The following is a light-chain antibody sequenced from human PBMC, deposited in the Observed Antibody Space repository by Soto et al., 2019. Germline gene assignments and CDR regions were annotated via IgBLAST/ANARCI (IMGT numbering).Light chain of an antibody. Sequence: DIQMTQSPSTLSGSVGDRVTITCRASQSVSSYLSWYQQKPGKAPKLLIYAASSLQSGVPSRFSGSGSGTDFTLSISRLEPEDFAVYYCQQYGSSPKWTFGQGTKVDIK. J-gene: IGKJ1*01. V-gene: IGKV1-39*01. CDR3: QQYGSSPKWT. CDR2: AAS. CDR1: QSVSSY.